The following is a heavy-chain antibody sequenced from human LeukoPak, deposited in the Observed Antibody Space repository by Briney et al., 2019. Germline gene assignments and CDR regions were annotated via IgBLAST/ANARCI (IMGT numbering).Heavy chain of an antibody. CDR1: GFTFSNYA. J-gene: IGHJ4*02. CDR3: AKCYYDSSTSGTDW. CDR2: ISGSGGST. V-gene: IGHV3-23*01. D-gene: IGHD3-22*01. Sequence: GGSLRLSCAASGFTFSNYAMSWVRQAPGKGLEWVSAISGSGGSTYCADSVVKGRFTISRDNSKNTLYLQMNSLRAEDTAVYYCAKCYYDSSTSGTDWWGQGTLVTVSS.